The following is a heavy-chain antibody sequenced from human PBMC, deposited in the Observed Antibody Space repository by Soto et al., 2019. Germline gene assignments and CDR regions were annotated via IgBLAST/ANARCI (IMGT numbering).Heavy chain of an antibody. CDR1: GFTFSSYW. CDR2: IKQDGSEK. J-gene: IGHJ6*03. Sequence: GGSLRLSCAASGFTFSSYWMSWVRQAPGKGLEWVANIKQDGSEKYYVDSVKGRFTISRDNAKNSLYLQMNSLRAEDTAVYYCARGRRRITIFGVVTHYYYYYYMDVWGKGTTVTVSS. V-gene: IGHV3-7*01. D-gene: IGHD3-3*01. CDR3: ARGRRRITIFGVVTHYYYYYYMDV.